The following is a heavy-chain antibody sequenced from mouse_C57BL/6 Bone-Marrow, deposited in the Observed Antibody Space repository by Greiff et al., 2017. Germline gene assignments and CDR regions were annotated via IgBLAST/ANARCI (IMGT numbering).Heavy chain of an antibody. J-gene: IGHJ4*01. CDR1: GYAFSSSW. CDR3: ARLTSYAMDY. CDR2: IYPGDGDT. Sequence: QVQLQQSGPELVKPGASVKISCKASGYAFSSSWMNWVKQRPGTGLEWIGRIYPGDGDTNYNGKFKGKATLTADKSSSTAYMQLSSLTSEDSAVYFCARLTSYAMDYWGQGTSVTVSS. V-gene: IGHV1-82*01.